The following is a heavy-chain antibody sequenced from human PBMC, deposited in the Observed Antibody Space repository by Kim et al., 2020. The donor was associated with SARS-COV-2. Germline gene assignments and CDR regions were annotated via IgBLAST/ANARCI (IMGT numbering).Heavy chain of an antibody. CDR2: IIPIFGTA. CDR3: ARGPIMITFGGEYYFDY. V-gene: IGHV1-69*13. D-gene: IGHD3-16*01. CDR1: GGTFSSYA. Sequence: SVKVSCKASGGTFSSYAISWVRQAPGQGLEWMGGIIPIFGTANYAQKFQGRVTITADESTSTAYMELSSLRSEDTAVYYCARGPIMITFGGEYYFDYWGQGTLVTVSS. J-gene: IGHJ4*02.